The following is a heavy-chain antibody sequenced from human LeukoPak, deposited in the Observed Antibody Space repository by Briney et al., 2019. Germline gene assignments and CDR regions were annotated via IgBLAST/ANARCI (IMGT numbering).Heavy chain of an antibody. CDR2: ISSSGRTI. Sequence: GGSLRLSCAASGFTFSSYEMNWLRQAPGEGLEWVSYISSSGRTIYYADSVKGRFTISRDNAKDSLYLQMNSLRAEDTAVFYCARGRELLLNWGQGTLVTVSS. D-gene: IGHD3-10*01. V-gene: IGHV3-48*03. CDR1: GFTFSSYE. CDR3: ARGRELLLN. J-gene: IGHJ4*02.